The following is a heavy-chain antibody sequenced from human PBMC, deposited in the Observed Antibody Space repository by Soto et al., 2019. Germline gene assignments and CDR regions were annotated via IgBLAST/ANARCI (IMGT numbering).Heavy chain of an antibody. J-gene: IGHJ6*02. Sequence: SETLSLTCTVSGGSISSYYWSWIRQPPGKGLEWIGYIYYSGSTNYNPSLKSRVTISVDTSKNQFSLKLSSVTAADTAVYYCARQRLSLYYYYYYGMDVWGQGTTVTVSS. CDR1: GGSISSYY. D-gene: IGHD3-16*01. V-gene: IGHV4-59*08. CDR3: ARQRLSLYYYYYYGMDV. CDR2: IYYSGST.